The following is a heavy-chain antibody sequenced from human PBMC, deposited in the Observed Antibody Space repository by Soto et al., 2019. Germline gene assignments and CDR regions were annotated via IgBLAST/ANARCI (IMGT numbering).Heavy chain of an antibody. J-gene: IGHJ4*02. CDR2: ISSSSYI. CDR3: ARAYYSSSIAAFYG. CDR1: GFTFSSYS. Sequence: GGSLRLSCAASGFTFSSYSMNWVRQAPGKGLEWVSSISSSSYIYYADSVKGRFTISRDNAKNSLYLQMNSLRAEDTAVYYCARAYYSSSIAAFYGWGQGTLVTVSS. D-gene: IGHD6-13*01. V-gene: IGHV3-21*01.